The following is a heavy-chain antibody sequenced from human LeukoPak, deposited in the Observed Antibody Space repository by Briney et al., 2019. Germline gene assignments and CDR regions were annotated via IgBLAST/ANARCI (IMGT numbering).Heavy chain of an antibody. Sequence: QPGGSLRLSCAASGFNVSSTYMSWVRQAPGKGLEWVSVLYSDGSTYYADPLKGRFTISRDNSKNTLYLQMGSLRAEDTAVYYCARRYCSGGSCYSDRGAFDIWGQGTMVTVSS. D-gene: IGHD2-15*01. CDR2: LYSDGST. J-gene: IGHJ3*02. CDR1: GFNVSSTY. V-gene: IGHV3-53*05. CDR3: ARRYCSGGSCYSDRGAFDI.